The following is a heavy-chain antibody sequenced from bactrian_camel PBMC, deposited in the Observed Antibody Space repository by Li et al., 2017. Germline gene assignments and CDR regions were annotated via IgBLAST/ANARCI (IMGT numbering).Heavy chain of an antibody. CDR3: VADRACKSSPFLMWKY. CDR1: GFTFTNYW. D-gene: IGHD1*01. Sequence: QLVESGGGLVQPGGSLRLSCAASGFTFTNYWMHWVRQGPGKGLEWVSSRIYTADGRTASADSVKGRFTISRDNTKNSVRMQIVSLTPEDSGMYYCVADRACKSSPFLMWKYRGEGTQVTVS. CDR2: RIYTADGRT. V-gene: IGHV3S25*01. J-gene: IGHJ4*01.